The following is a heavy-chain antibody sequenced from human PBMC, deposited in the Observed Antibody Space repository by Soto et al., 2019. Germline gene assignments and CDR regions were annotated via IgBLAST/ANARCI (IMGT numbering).Heavy chain of an antibody. J-gene: IGHJ4*02. Sequence: QVQLVQSGAEVKKPGSSVKVSCAASEGTFDSYTINWVRQAPGLGPEWMGRIIPMVGMADYVQKFQGRVTLFADKSTSTAYMVLSSLRSEDTAVYYCATNYGSGSTHFDYWGQGTLVTVSS. CDR2: IIPMVGMA. CDR3: ATNYGSGSTHFDY. CDR1: EGTFDSYT. V-gene: IGHV1-69*02. D-gene: IGHD3-10*01.